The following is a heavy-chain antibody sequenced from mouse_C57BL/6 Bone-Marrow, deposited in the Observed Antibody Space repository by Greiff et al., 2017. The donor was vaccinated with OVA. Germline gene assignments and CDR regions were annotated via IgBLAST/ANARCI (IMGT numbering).Heavy chain of an antibody. CDR2: ISSGGDYI. J-gene: IGHJ4*01. D-gene: IGHD1-1*01. V-gene: IGHV5-9-1*02. CDR3: TRDPGDYGSNAMDY. CDR1: GFTFSSYA. Sequence: EVKLVESGEGLVKPGGSLKLSCAASGFTFSSYAMSWVRQTPEKRLEWVAYISSGGDYIYYADTVKGRFTISRDKARNTLYLQMSSLKSEDTAMYYCTRDPGDYGSNAMDYWGQGTSVTVSS.